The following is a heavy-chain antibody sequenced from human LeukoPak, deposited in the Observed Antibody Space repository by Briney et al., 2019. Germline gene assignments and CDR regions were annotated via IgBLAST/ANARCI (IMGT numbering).Heavy chain of an antibody. CDR2: IYYSGST. CDR1: GGSISSSSYY. V-gene: IGHV4-39*01. Sequence: SETLSLTCTVSGGSISSSSYYWGWIRQPPGKGLEWIGSIYYSGSTYYNPSLKSRVTISVDTSKNQFSLKLSSVTAADTAVYYCAGLTIFGVVRGYYFDYWGQGTLVTVSS. CDR3: AGLTIFGVVRGYYFDY. J-gene: IGHJ4*02. D-gene: IGHD3-3*01.